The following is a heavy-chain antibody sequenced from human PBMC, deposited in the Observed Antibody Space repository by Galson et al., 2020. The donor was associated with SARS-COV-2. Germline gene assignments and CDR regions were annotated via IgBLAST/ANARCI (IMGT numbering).Heavy chain of an antibody. CDR2: IYPGDSDT. CDR1: GYSFTSYW. Sequence: KIGESLKISCKGSGYSFTSYWIGWVRQMPGKGLEWMGIIYPGDSDTRYSPSFQGQVTISADKSISTAYLQWSSLKASDTAMYYCARHVGGLNYYGSGSDYTPMEYYGMDVWGQGTTVTVSS. J-gene: IGHJ6*02. V-gene: IGHV5-51*01. D-gene: IGHD3-10*01. CDR3: ARHVGGLNYYGSGSDYTPMEYYGMDV.